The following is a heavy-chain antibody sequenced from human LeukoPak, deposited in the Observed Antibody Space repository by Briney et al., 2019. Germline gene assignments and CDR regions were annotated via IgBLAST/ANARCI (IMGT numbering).Heavy chain of an antibody. J-gene: IGHJ3*02. D-gene: IGHD2-2*01. CDR1: GFTFSSYG. CDR2: ISYDGSNK. Sequence: GRSLRLSCAASGFTFSSYGMHWVRQAPGKGLEWVAVISYDGSNKYYADSVKGRFTISRDNSKNTLYLQMNSLRAEDTAVYYCAKVEDIVVVPAAISAFDIWGQGTMVTVSS. V-gene: IGHV3-30*18. CDR3: AKVEDIVVVPAAISAFDI.